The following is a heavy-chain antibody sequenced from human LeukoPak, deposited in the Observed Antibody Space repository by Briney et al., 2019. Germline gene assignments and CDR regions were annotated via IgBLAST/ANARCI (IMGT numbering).Heavy chain of an antibody. CDR3: ARDLDYGGKGGHFDY. D-gene: IGHD4-23*01. CDR1: GFTFSSYA. J-gene: IGHJ4*02. CDR2: ISYDGSNK. V-gene: IGHV3-30-3*01. Sequence: PGGSLRLSCAASGFTFSSYAMHWVRQAPGKGLEWVAVISYDGSNKYYADSVKGRFTISRDNSKNTLYLQMNSLRAEDTAVYYCARDLDYGGKGGHFDYWGQGTLVTVSS.